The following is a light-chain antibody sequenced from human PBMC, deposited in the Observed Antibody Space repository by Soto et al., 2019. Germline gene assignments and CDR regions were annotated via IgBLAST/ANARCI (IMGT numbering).Light chain of an antibody. J-gene: IGKJ2*01. CDR2: GAS. CDR3: QQEAT. CDR1: QSISSY. Sequence: DIQMTQSPSSLSASVGDRVTITCRASQSISSYVSWYQQKPGKAPKLLIYGASSLQRGVPSRFSGSESGPDFTLTISSLQPEDFATYYCQQEATFGQGTKVDIK. V-gene: IGKV1-39*01.